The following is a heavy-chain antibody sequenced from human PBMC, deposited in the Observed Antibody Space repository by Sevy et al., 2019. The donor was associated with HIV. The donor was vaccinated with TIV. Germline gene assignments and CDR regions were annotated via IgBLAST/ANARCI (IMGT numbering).Heavy chain of an antibody. V-gene: IGHV4-59*01. CDR3: ARFPSGWYGAFDY. D-gene: IGHD6-19*01. CDR1: GGSISNYY. CDR2: IYFSGST. Sequence: SETLSLTCTVSGGSISNYYWSWIRQPPGKGLEWIGYIYFSGSTNYNPSLKSRVTISVDMSKKQFSLKLSSVTAADTAVYYCARFPSGWYGAFDYWGQRTLVTVSS. J-gene: IGHJ4*02.